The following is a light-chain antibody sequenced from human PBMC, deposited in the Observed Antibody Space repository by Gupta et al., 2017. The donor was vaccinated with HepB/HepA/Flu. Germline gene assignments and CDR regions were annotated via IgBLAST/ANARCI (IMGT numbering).Light chain of an antibody. CDR1: QSLSSY. CDR3: QQRSNWPPIT. CDR2: DAS. Sequence: EIVLTQSPATLSLSPGERATLSCRASQSLSSYLAWYQQKPGQAPRLLIYDASTRATDIPARFSGSGSGTDFTLTISSLEPEDFAVYYCQQRSNWPPITCGQGTRLEIK. J-gene: IGKJ5*01. V-gene: IGKV3-11*01.